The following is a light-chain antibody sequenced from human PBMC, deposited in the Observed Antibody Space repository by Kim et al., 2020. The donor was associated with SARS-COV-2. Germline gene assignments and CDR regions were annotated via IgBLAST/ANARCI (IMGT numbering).Light chain of an antibody. V-gene: IGKV3-11*02. Sequence: SPSPLSLSPGDRATLSCRASHSVNNYLAWYQQKPGQPPRLLIYDASTRDPGIPARFSGSGSGRDYTLTISSLEPEDSAIYSCQQRSNWLTFGGGTKVDIK. CDR1: HSVNNY. CDR2: DAS. J-gene: IGKJ4*01. CDR3: QQRSNWLT.